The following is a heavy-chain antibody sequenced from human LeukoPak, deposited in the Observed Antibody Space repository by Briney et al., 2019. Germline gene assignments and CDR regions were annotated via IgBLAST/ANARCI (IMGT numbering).Heavy chain of an antibody. Sequence: PGRSLRLSCAASGLTFSNYGMHWVRQAPGKGLEWVAVIWYGGSNKYYADSVKGRFTISRDNSKNTLYLQMNSLRAEDTAVYYCARDHSSGWYSDYFDYWGQGTLVTVSS. CDR1: GLTFSNYG. D-gene: IGHD6-19*01. V-gene: IGHV3-33*01. CDR2: IWYGGSNK. CDR3: ARDHSSGWYSDYFDY. J-gene: IGHJ4*02.